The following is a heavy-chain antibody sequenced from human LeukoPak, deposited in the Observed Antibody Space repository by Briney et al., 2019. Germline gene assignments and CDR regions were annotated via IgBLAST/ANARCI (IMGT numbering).Heavy chain of an antibody. CDR3: GCPTVTTPPTDY. J-gene: IGHJ4*02. Sequence: SETLSLTCAVSGASISSSIHYWGWVRQPPGKGLEWIGSIYYSGNTYYNPSLKSRVTISVDTSKNQFSLKLSSVTAADTAVYCCGCPTVTTPPTDYWGQGTLVTVFS. D-gene: IGHD4-11*01. V-gene: IGHV4-39*01. CDR1: GASISSSIHY. CDR2: IYYSGNT.